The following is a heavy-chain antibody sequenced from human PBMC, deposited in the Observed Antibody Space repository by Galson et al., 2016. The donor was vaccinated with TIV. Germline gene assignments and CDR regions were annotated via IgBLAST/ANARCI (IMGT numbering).Heavy chain of an antibody. V-gene: IGHV3-9*01. D-gene: IGHD2-21*01. CDR3: CKGSGDAPYYFYMDA. CDR2: ISWNSGRV. J-gene: IGHJ6*03. Sequence: LRLSCAASGFTFDDYALHWVRQAPGKGLEWVSGISWNSGRVDYADSVKGRFTISRDNAKNSLYLQMNSLTTDDTALYYCCKGSGDAPYYFYMDAWGEGTTVTVSS. CDR1: GFTFDDYA.